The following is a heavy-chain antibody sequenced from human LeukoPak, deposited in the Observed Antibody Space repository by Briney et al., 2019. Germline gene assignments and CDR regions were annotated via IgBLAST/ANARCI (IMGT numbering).Heavy chain of an antibody. CDR3: ASWDSGSSDY. CDR2: ISYDGSNK. Sequence: PGRSLRLSCAASGFTFSSYAMHGVRQAPGKGLEWVAVISYDGSNKYYADSVKGRFTISRDNSKNTLYLQMNSLRAEDTAVYYCASWDSGSSDYWGQGTLVTVSS. V-gene: IGHV3-30*01. D-gene: IGHD1-26*01. CDR1: GFTFSSYA. J-gene: IGHJ4*02.